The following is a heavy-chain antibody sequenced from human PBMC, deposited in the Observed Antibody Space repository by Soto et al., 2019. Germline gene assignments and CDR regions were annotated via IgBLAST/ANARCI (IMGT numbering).Heavy chain of an antibody. J-gene: IGHJ6*02. CDR3: ARDDDPEHQLLDYDILTGYPYGMDV. V-gene: IGHV1-69*12. CDR2: IIPIFGTA. Sequence: QVQLVQSGAAVKKPGSSVKVSCKASGGTFSSYAISWVRQAPGQGLEWMGGIIPIFGTANYAQKFQGRVTITADESTSTAYMELSSLRAEDTAVYYCARDDDPEHQLLDYDILTGYPYGMDVWGQGTTVTVSS. D-gene: IGHD3-9*01. CDR1: GGTFSSYA.